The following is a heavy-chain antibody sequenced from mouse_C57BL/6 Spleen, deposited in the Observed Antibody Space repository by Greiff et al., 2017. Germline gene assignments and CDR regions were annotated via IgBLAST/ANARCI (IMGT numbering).Heavy chain of an antibody. D-gene: IGHD1-1*01. V-gene: IGHV3-6*01. J-gene: IGHJ2*01. CDR1: GYSITSGYY. CDR2: ISYDGSN. CDR3: ARGYYGPYYFDY. Sequence: ESGPGLVKPSQSLSLTCYVTGYSITSGYYWNWIRQFPGNKLELMGYISYDGSNNYKPSLKNRISITRDTSTNQFFLKLNSVTTEDTATYYCARGYYGPYYFDYRGQGTTLTVSA.